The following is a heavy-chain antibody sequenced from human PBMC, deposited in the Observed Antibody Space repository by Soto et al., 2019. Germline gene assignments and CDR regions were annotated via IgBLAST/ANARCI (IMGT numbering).Heavy chain of an antibody. D-gene: IGHD3-22*01. J-gene: IGHJ6*01. V-gene: IGHV3-30-3*01. CDR3: ARDQEFGSSGYLYYYGMYV. Sequence: QVQLVESGGGVVQPGRSLRLSCAASGFTFSSYAMHWVRQAPGKGLEWVAVISYDGSNKYYADSVKGRFTISRDNSKNTLDLQVNSLRAEDTAVYYCARDQEFGSSGYLYYYGMYVWGQGTTVTVSS. CDR1: GFTFSSYA. CDR2: ISYDGSNK.